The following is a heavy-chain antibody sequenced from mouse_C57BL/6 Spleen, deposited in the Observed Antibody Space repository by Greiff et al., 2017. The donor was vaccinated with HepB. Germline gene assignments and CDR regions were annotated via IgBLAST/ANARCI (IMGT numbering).Heavy chain of an antibody. D-gene: IGHD3-3*01. CDR3: ARSARGQLPYFDY. CDR2: IYPGGGYT. J-gene: IGHJ2*01. Sequence: VQGVESGAELVRPGTSVKMSCKASGYTFTNYWIGWAKQRPGHGLEWIGDIYPGGGYTNYNEKFKGKATLTADKSSSTAYMQFSSLTSEDSAIYYCARSARGQLPYFDYWGQGTTLTVSS. CDR1: GYTFTNYW. V-gene: IGHV1-63*01.